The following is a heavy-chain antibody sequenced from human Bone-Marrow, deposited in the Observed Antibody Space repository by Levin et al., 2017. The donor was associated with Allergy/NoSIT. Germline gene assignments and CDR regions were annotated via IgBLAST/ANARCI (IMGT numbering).Heavy chain of an antibody. CDR2: VLPADSDT. J-gene: IGHJ6*02. V-gene: IGHV5-51*01. CDR1: GYTFTSYW. CDR3: ARHRDYGADYYFYGLDV. D-gene: IGHD4-17*01. Sequence: PGESLKISCKASGYTFTSYWIGWVRQMPGKGLEWMGIVLPADSDTRYNPSFQGQVNISADKSINTAYLQWSSLKASDTAIYFCARHRDYGADYYFYGLDVWGQGTSISVSS.